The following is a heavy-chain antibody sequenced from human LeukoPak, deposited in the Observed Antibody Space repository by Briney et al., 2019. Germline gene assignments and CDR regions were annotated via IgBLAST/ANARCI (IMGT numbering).Heavy chain of an antibody. J-gene: IGHJ4*02. D-gene: IGHD5-12*01. CDR3: AKSSHRVATINFDY. V-gene: IGHV3-23*01. CDR1: GFTFSIYA. Sequence: TGGSLRLSCAASGFTFSIYAMSWVRQAPGKGLEWVSAISGSGGSTYYADSVKGRFTISRDNSKNTLYLQMNSLRAEDTAVYYCAKSSHRVATINFDYWGQGTLVTVSS. CDR2: ISGSGGST.